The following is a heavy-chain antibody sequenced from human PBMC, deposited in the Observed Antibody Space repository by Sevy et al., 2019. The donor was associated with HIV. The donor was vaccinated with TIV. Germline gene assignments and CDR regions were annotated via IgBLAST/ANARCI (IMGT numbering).Heavy chain of an antibody. CDR3: TSTLSMTHYVVV. J-gene: IGHJ6*02. CDR1: GLSFTSAW. V-gene: IGHV3-15*01. D-gene: IGHD3-10*01. CDR2: IKSKTDGERT. Sequence: GGSLRLSCAASGLSFTSAWMSWVRQAPGKGLEWVGRIKSKTDGERTDYPAPVRGRFTISRDDSNNTLYLQMNSLETEDTAVYYCTSTLSMTHYVVVWGQGTTVTVSS.